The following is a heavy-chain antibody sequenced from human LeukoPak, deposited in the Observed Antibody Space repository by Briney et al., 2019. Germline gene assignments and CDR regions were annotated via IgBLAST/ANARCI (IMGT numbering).Heavy chain of an antibody. CDR1: GFTFSDYY. Sequence: KPGGSLRLSCAVSGFTFSDYYMSWIRQAPGKGLEWVSYISSGGSTISHADSVKGRFTISRDNAKNSLYLQMNSLRAEDTAVYYCAKDGYSYGYSDYWGQGTLVTVSS. D-gene: IGHD5-18*01. J-gene: IGHJ4*02. CDR2: ISSGGSTI. CDR3: AKDGYSYGYSDY. V-gene: IGHV3-11*01.